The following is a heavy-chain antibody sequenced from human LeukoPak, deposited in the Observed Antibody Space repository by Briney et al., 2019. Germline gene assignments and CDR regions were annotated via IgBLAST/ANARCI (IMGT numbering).Heavy chain of an antibody. CDR3: ARLNLNWFDP. Sequence: VQPGGSLRLSCAASGFTFSSYEMHWVRQAPGTGLEWVSYISSSGSTIYYADSVKGRFTISRDNAKNSLYLQMNSLRAEDTAVYYCARLNLNWFDPWGQGTPVTVSS. D-gene: IGHD1-14*01. CDR2: ISSSGSTI. J-gene: IGHJ5*02. V-gene: IGHV3-48*03. CDR1: GFTFSSYE.